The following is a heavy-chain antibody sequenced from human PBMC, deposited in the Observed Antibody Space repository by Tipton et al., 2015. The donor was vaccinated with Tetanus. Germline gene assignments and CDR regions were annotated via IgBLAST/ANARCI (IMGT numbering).Heavy chain of an antibody. J-gene: IGHJ4*02. D-gene: IGHD6-13*01. V-gene: IGHV3-9*01. CDR1: GFTFDDYA. CDR3: AKDGAAPGASPFDY. Sequence: SLRLSCAASGFTFDDYAMHWVRQAPGKGLEWVSGISWNSGSIGYADSVKGRFTISRANAKTSLYLQMNSLRAEDPALYSCAKDGAAPGASPFDYWGQGTLVTVSS. CDR2: ISWNSGSI.